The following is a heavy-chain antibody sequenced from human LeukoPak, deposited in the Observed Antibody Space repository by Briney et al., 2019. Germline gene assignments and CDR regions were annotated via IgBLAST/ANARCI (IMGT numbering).Heavy chain of an antibody. D-gene: IGHD3-9*01. V-gene: IGHV4-39*01. Sequence: PSETLSLTCTVSGGSISSSSYYWGWIRQPPGKGLEWIGSIYYSGSTYYNPSLKSRVTISVDTSKNQFSLKLSSVTAADTAVYFCARRRIRYFDWLPDSFDYWGQGTLVTVSS. CDR1: GGSISSSSYY. J-gene: IGHJ4*02. CDR2: IYYSGST. CDR3: ARRRIRYFDWLPDSFDY.